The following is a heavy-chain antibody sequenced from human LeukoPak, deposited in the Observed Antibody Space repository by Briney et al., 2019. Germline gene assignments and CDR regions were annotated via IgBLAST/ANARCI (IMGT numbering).Heavy chain of an antibody. D-gene: IGHD5-18*01. Sequence: PGGSLRLSCAASGFTFSSYGMSWVRQAPGKGLEWVSGISGSGGSTYYADSVKGRFTISRDNSKNTLYLRMNSLRAEDTAVYYCARDLSGVTGYTYGRGIDYWGQGTLVTVSS. J-gene: IGHJ4*02. V-gene: IGHV3-23*01. CDR3: ARDLSGVTGYTYGRGIDY. CDR2: ISGSGGST. CDR1: GFTFSSYG.